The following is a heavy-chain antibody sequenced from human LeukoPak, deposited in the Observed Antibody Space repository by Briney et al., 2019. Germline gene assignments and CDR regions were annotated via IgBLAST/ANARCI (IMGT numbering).Heavy chain of an antibody. D-gene: IGHD2-2*02. Sequence: GGSLRLSCAASGFMFSDYYVSWIRQAPGKGLEWVSYISPSGSTIFYADSVKGRFTISRDNAKNSLFLQMNNLGVEDTAVYCCARAPPDWECSNSICYTWYFDLWGRGTLVTVSS. CDR1: GFMFSDYY. CDR3: ARAPPDWECSNSICYTWYFDL. CDR2: ISPSGSTI. J-gene: IGHJ2*01. V-gene: IGHV3-11*04.